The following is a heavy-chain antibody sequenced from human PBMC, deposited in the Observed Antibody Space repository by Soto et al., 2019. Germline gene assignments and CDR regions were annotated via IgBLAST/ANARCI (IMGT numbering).Heavy chain of an antibody. CDR1: GFAASGHY. Sequence: EVQLVESGGGLVQPGGSLRLSCVASGFAASGHYMNWVRQTPDQGLEWLSVIYSGGTTYYADSVEGRFTISRHDSQNTLYLQMDNLRTVDTAVYYCARANKFNAFDVWGRGAMVTVSS. CDR3: ARANKFNAFDV. CDR2: IYSGGTT. V-gene: IGHV3-53*04. J-gene: IGHJ3*01.